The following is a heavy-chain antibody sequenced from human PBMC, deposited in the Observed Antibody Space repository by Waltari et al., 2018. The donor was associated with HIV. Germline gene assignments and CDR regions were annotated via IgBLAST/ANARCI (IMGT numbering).Heavy chain of an antibody. CDR3: VRGNWNYGDYYYGMDG. J-gene: IGHJ6*02. Sequence: QVQLHLWGTGLLKPSETLSLTCAVYSGSFNVYYWPWVRQRPGKGLEWIGEISHSGTTNYNPSLKSRVTISVDTSKNQFSLRLRSVTAKDSATYFCVRGNWNYGDYYYGMDGWGQGTIVTVSS. V-gene: IGHV4-34*01. CDR1: SGSFNVYY. CDR2: ISHSGTT. D-gene: IGHD1-7*01.